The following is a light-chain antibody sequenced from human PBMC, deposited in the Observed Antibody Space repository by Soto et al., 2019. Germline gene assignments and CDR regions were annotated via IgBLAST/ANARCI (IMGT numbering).Light chain of an antibody. CDR1: QSVSSN. CDR3: QKYNNWPLT. V-gene: IGKV3-15*01. Sequence: EVVMTQSPATLSVSPGERATLSCRASQSVSSNLAWYQQKPGQAPRLLIYGAFTRATGIPPRFSGSGSGTEFTLTISSLQSEDFAVYYCQKYNNWPLTFGGGTKVEIK. CDR2: GAF. J-gene: IGKJ4*01.